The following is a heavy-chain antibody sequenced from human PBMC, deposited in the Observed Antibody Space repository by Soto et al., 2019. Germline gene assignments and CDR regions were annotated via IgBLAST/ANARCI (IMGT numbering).Heavy chain of an antibody. J-gene: IGHJ4*02. Sequence: ASVKVSCQVAGYNFGLFGLSRVRRAPGQGLEWMGWISAYNGNTNYAQKLQGRVTMTTDTSTSTAYMELRSLRSDDTAVYYCARDSAAVAGSFDYWGQGTLVTVSS. CDR2: ISAYNGNT. CDR3: ARDSAAVAGSFDY. D-gene: IGHD6-19*01. CDR1: GYNFGLFG. V-gene: IGHV1-18*01.